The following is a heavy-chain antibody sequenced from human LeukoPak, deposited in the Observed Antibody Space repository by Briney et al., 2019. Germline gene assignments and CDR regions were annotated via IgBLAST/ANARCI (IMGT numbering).Heavy chain of an antibody. D-gene: IGHD6-13*01. CDR1: GGSLSSYY. CDR2: IYYSGST. J-gene: IGHJ4*02. Sequence: SETLSLTCTVSGGSLSSYYWSWIRQPPGKGLEWIGYIYYSGSTNYNLSLKSRVTISVDTSKNQFSLKLSSVTAADTAVYYCARGPQYSSSWYDYWGQGTLVTVSS. V-gene: IGHV4-59*01. CDR3: ARGPQYSSSWYDY.